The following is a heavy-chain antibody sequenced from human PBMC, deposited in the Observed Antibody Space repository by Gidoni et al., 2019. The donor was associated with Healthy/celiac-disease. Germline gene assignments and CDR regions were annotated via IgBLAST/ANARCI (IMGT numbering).Heavy chain of an antibody. J-gene: IGHJ4*02. D-gene: IGHD3-16*02. CDR3: ARAGGLRLGELSLPH. Sequence: QVQLQQWGAGLLKPSETLSLTCAVYGGSFSGYYWSWIRQPPGKGLEWIGEINHSGSTNYNPSLKSRVTISVDTSKNQFSLKLSSVTAADTAVYYCARAGGLRLGELSLPHWGQGTLVTVSS. CDR2: INHSGST. V-gene: IGHV4-34*01. CDR1: GGSFSGYY.